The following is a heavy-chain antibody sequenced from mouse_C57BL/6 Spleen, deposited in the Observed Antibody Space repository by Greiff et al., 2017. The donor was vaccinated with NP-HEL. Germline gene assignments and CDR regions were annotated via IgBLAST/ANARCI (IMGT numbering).Heavy chain of an antibody. CDR3: ARAVTSYWYFDV. CDR2: SRNKANDYTT. J-gene: IGHJ1*03. Sequence: EVMLVESGGGLVQSGRSLRLSCATSGFTFSDFYMEWVRQAPGKGLEWIAASRNKANDYTTEYSASVKGRFIVSRDTSQSILYLQMNALRAEDTAIYYCARAVTSYWYFDVWGTGTTVTVSS. V-gene: IGHV7-1*01. CDR1: GFTFSDFY. D-gene: IGHD2-1*01.